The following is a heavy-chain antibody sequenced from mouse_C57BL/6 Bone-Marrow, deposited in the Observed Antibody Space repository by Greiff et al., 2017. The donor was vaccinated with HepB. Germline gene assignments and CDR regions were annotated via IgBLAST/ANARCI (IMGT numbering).Heavy chain of an antibody. V-gene: IGHV3-6*01. Sequence: VQLQQSGPGLVKPSQSLSLTCSVTGYSITSGYYWNWIRQFPGNKLEWMGYISYDGSNNYNPSLKNRISITRDTSKNQFFLKLNSVTTEDTATYYCARDPRYWYFDVWGTGTTVTVSS. CDR1: GYSITSGYY. CDR2: ISYDGSN. J-gene: IGHJ1*03. CDR3: ARDPRYWYFDV.